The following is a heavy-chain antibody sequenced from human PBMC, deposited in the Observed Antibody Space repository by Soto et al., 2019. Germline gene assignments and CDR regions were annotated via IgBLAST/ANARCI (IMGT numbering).Heavy chain of an antibody. CDR3: TTYLYCSSTSCYPENWFDP. CDR1: DFSVTNAW. V-gene: IGHV3-15*04. J-gene: IGHJ5*02. CDR2: IESKSDGGTT. Sequence: EVQLVESGGGLVTPGGSLRLSCAASDFSVTNAWMSWVRQAPGKGLEWVGRIESKSDGGTTDYAAPVKGRFTISRDDSKNTLYLQMNSLKTEDTAVYYCTTYLYCSSTSCYPENWFDPWGQGTLVTVSS. D-gene: IGHD2-2*01.